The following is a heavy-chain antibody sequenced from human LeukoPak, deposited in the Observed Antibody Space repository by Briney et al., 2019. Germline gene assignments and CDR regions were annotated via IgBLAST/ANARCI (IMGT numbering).Heavy chain of an antibody. D-gene: IGHD2-2*01. CDR3: AGEAPADPTDY. Sequence: SETLSLTCAVYGGSFSGYYWSWIRQPAGKGLEWIGRVYTSGSTNYNPSLKSRVTMSVDTSKNQFSLKLSSVTAADTAVYYCAGEAPADPTDYWGQGTLVTVSS. CDR1: GGSFSGYY. V-gene: IGHV4-59*10. J-gene: IGHJ4*02. CDR2: VYTSGST.